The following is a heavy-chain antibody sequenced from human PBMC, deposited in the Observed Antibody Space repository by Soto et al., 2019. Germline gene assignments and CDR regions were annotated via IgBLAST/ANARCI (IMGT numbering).Heavy chain of an antibody. Sequence: GWIRQPPGKGLEWIGSIYYSGSIYHNPSLKSRISTSVDTSKNQFSLKLISVTAADTALYYCARLLYDRSGYYYFDYWGRGTLVTVSS. V-gene: IGHV4-39*01. CDR2: IYYSGSI. D-gene: IGHD3-22*01. J-gene: IGHJ4*02. CDR3: ARLLYDRSGYYYFDY.